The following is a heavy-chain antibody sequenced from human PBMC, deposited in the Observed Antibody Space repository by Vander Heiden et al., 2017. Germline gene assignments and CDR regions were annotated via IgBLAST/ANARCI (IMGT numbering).Heavy chain of an antibody. J-gene: IGHJ6*02. CDR2: INSDGSIT. V-gene: IGHV3-74*01. CDR3: ARGNYGMDV. Sequence: ELQLVESGGGLVQPGGSRRRSCAGSGFTFSHYYIPWMRQAPGKGLVWVSNINSDGSITNYADSVKGRFTISRDNAKSTVYLQMNNLRAEDTAVYYCARGNYGMDVWGQGTTVTVS. CDR1: GFTFSHYY.